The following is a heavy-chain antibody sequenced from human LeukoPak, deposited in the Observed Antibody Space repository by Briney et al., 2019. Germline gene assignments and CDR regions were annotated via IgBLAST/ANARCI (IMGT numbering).Heavy chain of an antibody. CDR1: GFTFSRYW. CDR2: INSDGSST. CDR3: AELGITMIRGV. Sequence: GGSLRLSCAASGFTFSRYWMHWVRQAPGKGLVWVSRINSDGSSTSYADSVKGRFTISRDNARNTLYLQMNSLTAEDTAVYYCAELGITMIRGVWGKGTTVTISS. J-gene: IGHJ6*04. V-gene: IGHV3-74*01. D-gene: IGHD3-22*01.